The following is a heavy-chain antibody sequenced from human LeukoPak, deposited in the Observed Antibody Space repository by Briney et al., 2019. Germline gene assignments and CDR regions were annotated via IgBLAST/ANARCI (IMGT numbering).Heavy chain of an antibody. CDR1: GFLLSTIEVG. D-gene: IGHD2-21*02. CDR3: AHSPCGGDRGCSFDF. V-gene: IGHV2-5*01. Sequence: SGPTLVKPTQTLTLTCTFSGFLLSTIEVGVGWIRQPPGKALEWLALIYWNDDKRYSPSLKSRLTITKDTSKNQVVLTITNMDPADTATYYCAHSPCGGDRGCSFDFWGQGTMVTVSS. J-gene: IGHJ3*01. CDR2: IYWNDDK.